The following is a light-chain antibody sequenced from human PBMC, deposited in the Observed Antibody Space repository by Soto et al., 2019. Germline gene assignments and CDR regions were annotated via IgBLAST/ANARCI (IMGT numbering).Light chain of an antibody. CDR3: QHYNNWPPWT. CDR2: RAS. Sequence: IVMTQSPATLSGSPGERATLSCRASQSISNNLAWYQQKPGQAPRLLIYRASTRATGIPVRFSGSGSGTDFTLTISSLQSEDFAVYSCQHYNNWPPWTFGQGTKVEIK. CDR1: QSISNN. J-gene: IGKJ1*01. V-gene: IGKV3-15*01.